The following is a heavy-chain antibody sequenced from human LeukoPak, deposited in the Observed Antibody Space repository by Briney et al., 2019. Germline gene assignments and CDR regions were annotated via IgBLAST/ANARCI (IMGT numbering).Heavy chain of an antibody. CDR2: IYPGDSDT. CDR1: GYSFTSYW. V-gene: IGHV5-51*01. CDR3: ARGLLGYSGYDLPGY. Sequence: GESLKISCKGSGYSFTSYWIGWVPQMPGKGQEWMGIIYPGDSDTRYSPSFQGQVTISADKSISTAYLQWSSLKASDTAMYYCARGLLGYSGYDLPGYWGQGTLVTVSS. D-gene: IGHD5-12*01. J-gene: IGHJ4*02.